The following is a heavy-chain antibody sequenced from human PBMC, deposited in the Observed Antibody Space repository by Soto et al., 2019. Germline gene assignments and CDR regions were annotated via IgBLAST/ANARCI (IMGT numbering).Heavy chain of an antibody. Sequence: PSETLSLTCAVSGYSISNGYCWAWIRQPPGKGLEWIGSICHSGSTYYNPSLKSRVTISVDTSKNQFSLKLSSVTAADTAVYYCARVNYYDSSGVLDPWGKGTLV. CDR2: ICHSGST. D-gene: IGHD3-22*01. CDR1: GYSISNGYC. CDR3: ARVNYYDSSGVLDP. V-gene: IGHV4-38-2*01. J-gene: IGHJ5*02.